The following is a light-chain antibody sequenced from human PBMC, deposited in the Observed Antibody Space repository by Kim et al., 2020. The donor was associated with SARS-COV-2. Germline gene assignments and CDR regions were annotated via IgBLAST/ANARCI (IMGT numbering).Light chain of an antibody. CDR1: RGFSDY. CDR2: AAS. Sequence: DIQMTQSPSSLSASVGDRFTITCRASRGFSDYLAWFQQKPGKAPKSLIYAASKLHSGVPSRFSGSGSGTEFTLTISSLQPEDFATYCGQRCQTYLWRLGQGTKLGIK. CDR3: QRCQTYLWR. J-gene: IGKJ2*04. V-gene: IGKV1-16*01.